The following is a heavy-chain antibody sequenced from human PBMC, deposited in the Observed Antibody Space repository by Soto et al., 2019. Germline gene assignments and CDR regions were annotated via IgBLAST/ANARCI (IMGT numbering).Heavy chain of an antibody. CDR1: GFSLRTSGDG. J-gene: IGHJ5*02. CDR3: AHRLYCVGTSCPRWFDP. D-gene: IGHD3-10*02. CDR2: INWDDDK. Sequence: QITLKESGPTLVKPTQTLTLTCTFSGFSLRTSGDGVAGIRQAPGKAPEWLALINWDDDKRYAPSLQSRLTITKDTSKNQVVLTMTNMDPVDTATYYWAHRLYCVGTSCPRWFDPWGQGTLVTVSS. V-gene: IGHV2-5*05.